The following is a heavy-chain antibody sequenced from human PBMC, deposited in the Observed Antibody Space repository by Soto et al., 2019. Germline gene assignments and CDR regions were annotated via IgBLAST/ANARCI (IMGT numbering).Heavy chain of an antibody. CDR1: GDSIAGGDYY. J-gene: IGHJ4*02. Sequence: QVQLQESGPGVVKPSQTLSLTCTVSGDSIAGGDYYWSWIRQPPGNGLEWIGYIYYRGNTYYNTSLQIRVTLSVDTSTNQLSLKLRYVTAADTAIYYCARREGFHYPYFDYWGQGALVTVCS. CDR2: IYYRGNT. CDR3: ARREGFHYPYFDY. D-gene: IGHD2-15*01. V-gene: IGHV4-30-4*01.